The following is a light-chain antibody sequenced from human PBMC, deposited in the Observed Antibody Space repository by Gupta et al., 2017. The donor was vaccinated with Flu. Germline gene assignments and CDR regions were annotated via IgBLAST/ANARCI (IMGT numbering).Light chain of an antibody. J-gene: IGKJ1*01. CDR3: QQYNNWPPWT. CDR2: DAS. CDR1: QSISSD. V-gene: IGKV3-15*01. Sequence: EVVMTQSTVTLSVSPGARATLSCRASQSISSDLAWYQQKPRQAPRLLIYDASTRATGLPARFSGSGCGTEFSLTISSLQSEDFAVYYCQQYNNWPPWTFGQGTKVEIK.